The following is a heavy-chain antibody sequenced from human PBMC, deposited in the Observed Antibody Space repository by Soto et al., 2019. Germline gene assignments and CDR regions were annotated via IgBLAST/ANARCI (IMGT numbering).Heavy chain of an antibody. CDR2: ISSSGSTI. V-gene: IGHV3-48*03. CDR3: ARGANGGHYYYYYGMDV. D-gene: IGHD1-1*01. CDR1: GFTFSSYE. J-gene: IGHJ6*02. Sequence: PGGSLRLSCAASGFTFSSYEMNWVRQAPGKGLEWVSYISSSGSTIYYADSVKGRFTISRDNAKNSLYLQMNSLRAEDTAVYYCARGANGGHYYYYYGMDVWGQGTTVTVSS.